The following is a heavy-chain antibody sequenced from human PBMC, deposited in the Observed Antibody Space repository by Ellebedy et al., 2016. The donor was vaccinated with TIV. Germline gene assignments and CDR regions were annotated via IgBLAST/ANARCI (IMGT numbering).Heavy chain of an antibody. V-gene: IGHV4-59*01. CDR2: IYYSGRT. Sequence: SETLSLXCTVSGGPISSDYWNWIRQPPGKGLEWIGFIYYSGRTNYNPSLKSRVTISVDTSKNQFSLKLNSVTAADTAVYYCARKRDGSYIDYWGQGTLVTVSS. D-gene: IGHD2-15*01. CDR1: GGPISSDY. CDR3: ARKRDGSYIDY. J-gene: IGHJ4*03.